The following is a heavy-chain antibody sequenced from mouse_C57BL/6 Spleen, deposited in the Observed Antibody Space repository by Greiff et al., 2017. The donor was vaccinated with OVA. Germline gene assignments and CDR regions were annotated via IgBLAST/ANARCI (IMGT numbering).Heavy chain of an antibody. J-gene: IGHJ2*01. Sequence: QVQLKQSGAELVRPGTSVKLSCKASGYTFTSYWMHWVKQRPGQGLEWIGVIDPSDSYTNYNQKFKGKATLTVDTSSSTAYMQLSSLTSEDSAVYYCARSMNAFDYWGQGTTLTVSS. D-gene: IGHD2-3*01. CDR3: ARSMNAFDY. V-gene: IGHV1-59*01. CDR1: GYTFTSYW. CDR2: IDPSDSYT.